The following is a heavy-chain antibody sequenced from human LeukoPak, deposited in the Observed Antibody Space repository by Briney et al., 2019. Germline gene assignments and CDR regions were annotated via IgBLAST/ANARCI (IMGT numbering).Heavy chain of an antibody. CDR2: ISGNGNT. D-gene: IGHD2-2*01. CDR3: ARGENIVVVPAASLGYYYYMDV. J-gene: IGHJ6*03. CDR1: GYTFTSYA. Sequence: ASVKVSCKTSGYTFTSYAIHWVRQAPGQRLEWMGWISGNGNTKYSQKFQGRVAMTRDTSASTAYMELSSLRSEDTAVYYCARGENIVVVPAASLGYYYYMDVWGKGTTVTVSS. V-gene: IGHV1-3*01.